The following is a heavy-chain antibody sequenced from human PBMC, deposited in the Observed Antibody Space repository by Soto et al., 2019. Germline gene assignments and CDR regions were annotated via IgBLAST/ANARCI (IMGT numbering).Heavy chain of an antibody. V-gene: IGHV4-39*01. CDR3: AKCADNWFDP. J-gene: IGHJ5*02. CDR2: VYYSGTT. CDR1: GGSMYGGTSY. Sequence: SSETLSLTCTVSGGSMYGGTSYWGWIRQPPGKGLEWIGVVYYSGTTYYNTSLETRVTTSIDMSKDQFSLTLSSVTAADTAVYYCAKCADNWFDPWGPGTLVTVSS.